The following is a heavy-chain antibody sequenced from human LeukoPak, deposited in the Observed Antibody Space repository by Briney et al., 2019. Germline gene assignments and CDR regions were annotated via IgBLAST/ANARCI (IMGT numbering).Heavy chain of an antibody. D-gene: IGHD2-15*01. V-gene: IGHV4-4*07. Sequence: PSETLSLTCTVPGGSISSYYWSSIRQPAGGGLEWIGRIYTSGSTDYNPSLKSRVTISVDTSKNQFSLYLSYVTAADTAVYYCGRGAKYCCGGSCYTYYFDYWGQGTLVTVSS. CDR3: GRGAKYCCGGSCYTYYFDY. J-gene: IGHJ4*02. CDR1: GGSISSYY. CDR2: IYTSGST.